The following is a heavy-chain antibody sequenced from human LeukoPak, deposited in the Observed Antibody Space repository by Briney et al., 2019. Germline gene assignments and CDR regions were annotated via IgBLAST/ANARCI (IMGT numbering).Heavy chain of an antibody. CDR1: GYTFTSNY. V-gene: IGHV1-46*01. CDR2: IYPRDGST. CDR3: ARDQEGFDY. Sequence: ASVKVSCKASGYTFTSNYVHWVRQAPGQGLEWVGMIYPRDGSTSYAQKFQGRVIVSRDTSTSTVHKELSGLRSEDTAVYYCARDQEGFDYWGQGTLVTVSS. J-gene: IGHJ4*02.